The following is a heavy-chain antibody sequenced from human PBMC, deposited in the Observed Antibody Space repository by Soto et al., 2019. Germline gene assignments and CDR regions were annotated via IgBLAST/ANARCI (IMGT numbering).Heavy chain of an antibody. V-gene: IGHV4-39*01. J-gene: IGHJ4*02. CDR1: GDSISSSGYY. CDR2: IDYSGST. Sequence: QLQLQESGPGLVKPSETLSLTCTVSGDSISSSGYYWVWIRQPPGKGLEWIGRIDYSGSTSYNPSLKGRVTIFRDTSKNQFSLNLSSVTAADTAVYYCARLGSGWPFDNWGQGTLVTVSS. CDR3: ARLGSGWPFDN. D-gene: IGHD6-25*01.